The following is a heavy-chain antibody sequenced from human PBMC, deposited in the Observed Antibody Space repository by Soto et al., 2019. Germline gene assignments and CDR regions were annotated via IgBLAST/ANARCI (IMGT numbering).Heavy chain of an antibody. CDR2: ISGSGGST. CDR1: GFTFSSYA. J-gene: IGHJ6*02. D-gene: IGHD6-19*01. V-gene: IGHV3-23*01. CDR3: AKSSLEPQWLTRTTYYYYGMDV. Sequence: EVQLLESGGGLVQPGGSLRLSCAASGFTFSSYAMSWVRQAPGKGLEWVSAISGSGGSTYYADSVKGRFTISRDNSKNTLYLQMNSLRAEDTAVYYCAKSSLEPQWLTRTTYYYYGMDVWGQGTTVTVSS.